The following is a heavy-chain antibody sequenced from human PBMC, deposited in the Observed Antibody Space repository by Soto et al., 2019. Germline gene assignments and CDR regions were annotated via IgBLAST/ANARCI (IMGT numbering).Heavy chain of an antibody. Sequence: SETLSLTCTVSGGSISSGDYYWSWIRQHPGKGLEWIGYIYDSGYTYYNPSLKSRLTISVDTSKKQFSLKLRSVAAADTAVYYCARARRLNVDCSGGSCYRANYFDYWGQGILVTVSS. CDR1: GGSISSGDYY. V-gene: IGHV4-31*03. CDR3: ARARRLNVDCSGGSCYRANYFDY. CDR2: IYDSGYT. D-gene: IGHD2-15*01. J-gene: IGHJ4*02.